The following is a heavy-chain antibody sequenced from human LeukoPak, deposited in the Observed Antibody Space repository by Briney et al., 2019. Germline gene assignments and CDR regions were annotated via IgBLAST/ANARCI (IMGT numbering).Heavy chain of an antibody. CDR1: GFTFSSYA. Sequence: GGSLRLSCVGSGFTFSSYAMTWVRQAPGQGLEWVSSIRGSGDGTSYADSMKGRFTMSRDNSKNTLYLQMDSLRAEDTAMYYCGRDPNGDYVGAFDFWGQGTLVTVSS. CDR2: IRGSGDGT. D-gene: IGHD4-17*01. CDR3: GRDPNGDYVGAFDF. J-gene: IGHJ3*01. V-gene: IGHV3-23*01.